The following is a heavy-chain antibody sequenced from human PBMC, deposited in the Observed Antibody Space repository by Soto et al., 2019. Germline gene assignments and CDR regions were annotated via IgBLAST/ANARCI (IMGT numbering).Heavy chain of an antibody. V-gene: IGHV3-23*01. CDR1: GFTFSSYA. J-gene: IGHJ6*02. CDR3: AKALIAAADYDSSGSPLEGMDV. CDR2: ISGSGGST. D-gene: IGHD3-22*01. Sequence: PGGSLRLSCAASGFTFSSYAMSWVRQAPGRGLEWVSAISGSGGSTYYADSVKGRFTISRDNSKNTLYLQMNSLRAEDTAVYYCAKALIAAADYDSSGSPLEGMDVWGQGTTLTVSS.